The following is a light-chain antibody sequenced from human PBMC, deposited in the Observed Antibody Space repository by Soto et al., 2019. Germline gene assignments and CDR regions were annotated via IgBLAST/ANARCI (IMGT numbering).Light chain of an antibody. CDR2: KAS. Sequence: DIQMTQSPSTLSASVGDRVTITCRASQSISSWLAWYQQKPGKAPKLLIYKASSLESGVPSRFSGRGSGTEFTLTISSRQPDDFATYYCQHYNSYSPRTFGQGTKVEIK. V-gene: IGKV1-5*03. CDR3: QHYNSYSPRT. J-gene: IGKJ1*01. CDR1: QSISSW.